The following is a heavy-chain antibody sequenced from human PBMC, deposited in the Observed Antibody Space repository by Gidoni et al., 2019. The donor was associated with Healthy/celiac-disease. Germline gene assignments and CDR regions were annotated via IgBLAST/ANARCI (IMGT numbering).Heavy chain of an antibody. CDR2: INHSGSN. CDR1: GGSFSGYY. CDR3: ARDGLLWFGELSDYYYGMDV. Sequence: QVQLQQWGAGLLKPSETLSLTCAVYGGSFSGYYWSWIRQPPGKGLEWIGEINHSGSNNYNPSLKSRVTISVDTSKNQFSLKLSSVTAADTAVYYCARDGLLWFGELSDYYYGMDVWGQGTTVTVS. D-gene: IGHD3-10*01. V-gene: IGHV4-34*01. J-gene: IGHJ6*02.